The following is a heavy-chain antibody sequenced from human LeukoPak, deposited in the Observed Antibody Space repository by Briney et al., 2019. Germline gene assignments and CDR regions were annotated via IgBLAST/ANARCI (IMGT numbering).Heavy chain of an antibody. J-gene: IGHJ4*02. CDR1: GGSISSGSYY. V-gene: IGHV4-61*02. Sequence: SQTLSLTCTVSGGSISSGSYYWSWIRQPAGKGLEWIGRIYTSGCTNYNPSLKSRVTISVDTSKNQFSLKLSSVTAADTAVYYCARGYYDSSGYELWGQGTLVTVSS. CDR3: ARGYYDSSGYEL. CDR2: IYTSGCT. D-gene: IGHD3-22*01.